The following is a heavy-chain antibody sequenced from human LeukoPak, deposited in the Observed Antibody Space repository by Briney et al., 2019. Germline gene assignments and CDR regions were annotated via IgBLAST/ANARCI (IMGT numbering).Heavy chain of an antibody. V-gene: IGHV3-21*01. CDR3: ARVVTSYYYYMDV. CDR2: ISSSSSYI. J-gene: IGHJ6*03. D-gene: IGHD5-18*01. Sequence: GSLRLSCAASGFTFSSYEMNWVRQAPGKGLEWVSSISSSSSYIYYADSVRGRFTISRDNAKNSLYLQMNSLRAEDTAVYYCARVVTSYYYYMDVWGKGTTVTVSS. CDR1: GFTFSSYE.